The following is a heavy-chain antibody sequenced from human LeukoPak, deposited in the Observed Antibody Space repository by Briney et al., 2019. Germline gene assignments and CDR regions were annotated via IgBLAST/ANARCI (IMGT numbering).Heavy chain of an antibody. Sequence: GRSPRLSCAVSGFTFSSYGMHWVRQAPGKGLEWVAVIWNDGSEKYHADSVKGRFTISRDNSKNTLYLQMNSLRAEDTAVYYCARGYCSSIGCATGWKFDYWGQGTLVTVSS. CDR3: ARGYCSSIGCATGWKFDY. CDR1: GFTFSSYG. J-gene: IGHJ4*02. V-gene: IGHV3-33*01. CDR2: IWNDGSEK. D-gene: IGHD2-2*01.